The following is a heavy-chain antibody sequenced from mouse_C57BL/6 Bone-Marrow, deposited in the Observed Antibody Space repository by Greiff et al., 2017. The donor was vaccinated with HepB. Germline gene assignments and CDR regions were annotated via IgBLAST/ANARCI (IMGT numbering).Heavy chain of an antibody. CDR2: IYPRSGNT. Sequence: QVHVKQSGAELARPGASVKLSCKASGYTFTSYGISWVKQRTGQGLEWIGEIYPRSGNTYYNEKFKGKATLTADKSSSTAYMELRSLTSEDSAVYFCADGNKAAWFAYWGQGTLVTVSA. J-gene: IGHJ3*01. V-gene: IGHV1-81*01. D-gene: IGHD2-1*01. CDR3: ADGNKAAWFAY. CDR1: GYTFTSYG.